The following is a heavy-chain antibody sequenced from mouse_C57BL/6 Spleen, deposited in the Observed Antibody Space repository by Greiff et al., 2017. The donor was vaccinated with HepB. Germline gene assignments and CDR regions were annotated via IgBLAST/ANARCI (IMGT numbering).Heavy chain of an antibody. D-gene: IGHD2-4*01. V-gene: IGHV3-6*01. J-gene: IGHJ1*03. Sequence: EVKLMESGPGLVKPSQSLSLTCSVTGYSITSGYYWNWIRQFPGNKLEWMGYISYDGSNNYNPSLKNRISFTRDTSKNQFFLKLNSVTTEDTATYYCARESLSTMITTRYFDVWGTGTTVTVSS. CDR1: GYSITSGYY. CDR3: ARESLSTMITTRYFDV. CDR2: ISYDGSN.